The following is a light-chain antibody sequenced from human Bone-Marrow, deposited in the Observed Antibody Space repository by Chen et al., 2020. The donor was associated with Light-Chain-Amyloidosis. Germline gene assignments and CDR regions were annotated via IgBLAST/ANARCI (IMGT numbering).Light chain of an antibody. V-gene: IGLV3-21*03. CDR2: DDN. J-gene: IGLJ2*01. CDR1: NIGSKS. CDR3: QVWDGSSDHVV. Sequence: SYVLTQPPSVPVAPGKTARITCGRSNIGSKSVHWYQQQPGQAHILVVYDDNDRPSGIPERFSGSNSGNTATLTISRVEAGDEAVYYCQVWDGSSDHVVFGGGTKLTVL.